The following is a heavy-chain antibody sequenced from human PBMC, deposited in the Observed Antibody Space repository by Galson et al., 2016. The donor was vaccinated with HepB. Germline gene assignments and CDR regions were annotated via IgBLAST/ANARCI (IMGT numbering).Heavy chain of an antibody. CDR2: IIPILGTT. Sequence: SVKVSCKASGDIFSTYAISWVRQTPGQGPEWMGGIIPILGTTNYAQRFQGRVMIAADESTSTAYMELSSLRSEDTAVYYCARDTMVRGAKMDYWGQGTLVTVPS. CDR3: ARDTMVRGAKMDY. D-gene: IGHD3-10*01. CDR1: GDIFSTYA. V-gene: IGHV1-69*13. J-gene: IGHJ4*02.